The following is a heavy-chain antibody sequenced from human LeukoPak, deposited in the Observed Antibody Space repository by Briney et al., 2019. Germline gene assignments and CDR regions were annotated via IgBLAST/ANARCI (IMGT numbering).Heavy chain of an antibody. CDR1: GGSISSYY. CDR3: ARSTIFGVAPYYFDY. CDR2: IYYSGST. J-gene: IGHJ4*02. Sequence: SETLSLTCTVSGGSISSYYWSWIRQPPGKGLEGIGYIYYSGSTNYNPSLKSRVTISVDTSKNQFSLKLSSVTAADTAVYYCARSTIFGVAPYYFDYWGQGTLVTVSS. D-gene: IGHD3-3*01. V-gene: IGHV4-59*08.